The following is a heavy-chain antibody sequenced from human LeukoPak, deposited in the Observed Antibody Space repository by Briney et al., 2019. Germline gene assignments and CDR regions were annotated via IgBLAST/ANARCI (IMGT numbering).Heavy chain of an antibody. CDR3: ARAPLLWFGELFDY. CDR2: ISFDGSYN. J-gene: IGHJ4*02. CDR1: GFTFSSYA. V-gene: IGHV3-30*03. D-gene: IGHD3-10*01. Sequence: GGSLRLSCAASGFTFSSYAMTWVRQAPGKGLEWVAVISFDGSYNYYADSVKGRFSISRDNSKNTVYLQMNSLRAEDTAVFYCARAPLLWFGELFDYWGQGTLVTVSS.